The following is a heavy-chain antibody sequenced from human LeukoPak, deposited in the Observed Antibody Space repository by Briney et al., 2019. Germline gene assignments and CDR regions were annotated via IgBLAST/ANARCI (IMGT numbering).Heavy chain of an antibody. D-gene: IGHD3-22*01. CDR2: IYYSGST. J-gene: IGHJ6*03. CDR1: GGSISSYY. V-gene: IGHV4-59*01. Sequence: PSETLSLTCTVSGGSISSYYWSWIRQPPGKGLEWIGYIYYSGSTNYNPSLKSRVTISVDTSKNQFSLKLSSVTAADTAGYYCARDQGSYDSSGYLYYYYMDVWGKGTTVTVSS. CDR3: ARDQGSYDSSGYLYYYYMDV.